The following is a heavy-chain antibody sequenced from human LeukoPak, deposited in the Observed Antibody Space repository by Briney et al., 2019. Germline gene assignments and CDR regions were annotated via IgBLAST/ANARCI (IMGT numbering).Heavy chain of an antibody. CDR2: ISWDDSST. J-gene: IGHJ4*02. Sequence: GGSLRLSCAASGFTFDDYAMHWVRQAPGKGLEWVSLISWDDSSTYYVDSVKGRFTISRDNAKNSLYLQMNSLRAEDTAVYYCAREGSDSSGFYYGGVAYWGQGTLVTVSS. CDR1: GFTFDDYA. CDR3: AREGSDSSGFYYGGVAY. V-gene: IGHV3-43D*04. D-gene: IGHD3-22*01.